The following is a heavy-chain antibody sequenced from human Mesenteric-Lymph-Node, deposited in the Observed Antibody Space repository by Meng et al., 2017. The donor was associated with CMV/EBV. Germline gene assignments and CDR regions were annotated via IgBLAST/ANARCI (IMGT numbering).Heavy chain of an antibody. Sequence: GGSLRLSCAASGFTLSSFTMHWVRQAPGKGLEWVAVILDDGINKYYADSVKGRFTISRDNSKNTLYVQMNSLGAEDTALYYCARGYYYDSSGYSYVDYRGQGTLVTVSS. J-gene: IGHJ4*02. V-gene: IGHV3-30-3*01. D-gene: IGHD3-22*01. CDR2: ILDDGINK. CDR3: ARGYYYDSSGYSYVDY. CDR1: GFTLSSFT.